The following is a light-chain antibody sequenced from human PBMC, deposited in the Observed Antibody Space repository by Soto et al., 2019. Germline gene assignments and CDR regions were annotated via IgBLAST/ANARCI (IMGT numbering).Light chain of an antibody. CDR3: CSYAVTDVL. Sequence: QSALTQPRSVSGSPGQSVTISCTGTSSDFGGYNYVSWYQQHPGKAPKLMIYDVNKRPSGVPDRFSGSKSGNTASLTISGLQAEDGADYYCCSYAVTDVLFGGGTKLTVL. V-gene: IGLV2-11*01. J-gene: IGLJ2*01. CDR1: SSDFGGYNY. CDR2: DVN.